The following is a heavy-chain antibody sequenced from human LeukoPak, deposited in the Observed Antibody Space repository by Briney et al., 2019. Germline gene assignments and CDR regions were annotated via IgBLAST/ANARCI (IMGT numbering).Heavy chain of an antibody. D-gene: IGHD6-19*01. J-gene: IGHJ4*02. CDR2: INPSGGST. V-gene: IGHV1-46*01. Sequence: ASVKVSCKASGYTFSSYYMHWVRQAPGQGLEWMGLINPSGGSTSYAQKFQGRVTMTRDTSTSTVYMELSSLRSEDTAVYYCARGRAAVASFDYWGQGTLVTVSS. CDR3: ARGRAAVASFDY. CDR1: GYTFSSYY.